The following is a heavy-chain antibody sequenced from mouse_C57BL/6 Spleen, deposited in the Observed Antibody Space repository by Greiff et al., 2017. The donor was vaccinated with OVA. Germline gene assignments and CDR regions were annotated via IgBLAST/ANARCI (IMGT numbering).Heavy chain of an antibody. CDR3: ARRGITTVVDYYAMDY. D-gene: IGHD1-1*01. Sequence: QVQLQQPGAELVKPGASVKLSCKASGYTFTSYWMHWVKQRPGQGLEWIGMIHPNSGSTNYNEKFKSKATLTVDKSSSTAYMQLSSLTSEDSAGYYCARRGITTVVDYYAMDYWGQGTSVTVSS. V-gene: IGHV1-64*01. CDR2: IHPNSGST. CDR1: GYTFTSYW. J-gene: IGHJ4*01.